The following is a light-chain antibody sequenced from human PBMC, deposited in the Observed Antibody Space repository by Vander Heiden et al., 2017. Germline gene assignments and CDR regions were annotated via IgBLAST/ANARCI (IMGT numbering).Light chain of an antibody. CDR1: QSVSSND. CDR3: QQDGSSHLFT. V-gene: IGKV3-20*01. Sequence: EIVLTQSPGTLSLSPGEIATLSCTASQSVSSNDLDWYKQKPGRAARLLIYGASSGAGTELAITISRMEQEDVAVYYCQQDGSSHLFTFGHGTKVDIK. CDR2: GAS. J-gene: IGKJ3*01.